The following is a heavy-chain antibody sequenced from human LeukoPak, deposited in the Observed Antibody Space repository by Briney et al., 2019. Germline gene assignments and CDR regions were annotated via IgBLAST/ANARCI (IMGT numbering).Heavy chain of an antibody. CDR1: GYSISSGFY. D-gene: IGHD6-19*01. J-gene: IGHJ4*02. V-gene: IGHV4-38-2*02. CDR2: TYHSGST. CDR3: ARVYSSGWYPHDY. Sequence: SETLSLTCTVSGYSISSGFYWGWIRQPPGKGLECIGSTYHSGSTYYNPSLKSRVTISVDTSKNQFSLKLSSVTAADTAVYYCARVYSSGWYPHDYWGQGTLVTVSS.